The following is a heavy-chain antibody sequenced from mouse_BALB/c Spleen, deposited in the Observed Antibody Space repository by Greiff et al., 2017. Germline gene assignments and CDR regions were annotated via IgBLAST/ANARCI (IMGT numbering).Heavy chain of an antibody. CDR2: IYPGDGDT. V-gene: IGHV1-87*01. CDR3: ARADYDAMDY. J-gene: IGHJ4*01. CDR1: GYTFTSYW. Sequence: VKLQESGAELARPGASVKLSCKASGYTFTSYWMRWVKQRPGQGLEWIGAIYPGDGDTRYTQKFKGKATLTADKSSSTAYMQLSSLASEDSAVYYCARADYDAMDYWGQGTSVTVSS.